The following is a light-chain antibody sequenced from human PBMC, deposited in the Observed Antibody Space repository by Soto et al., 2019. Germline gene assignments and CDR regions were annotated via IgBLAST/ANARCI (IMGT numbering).Light chain of an antibody. CDR3: QQFTICLPT. CDR1: QGISQW. CDR2: GAF. V-gene: IGKV1-12*01. Sequence: DIQMTQYPSSVAAAGGDRVTITCRASQGISQWLAWYQHNPGTAPKLLIFGAFSLQRWVPSRFAGSGSGTDFNLTISSLQPADGATYYRQQFTICLPTFGQGTKMEI. J-gene: IGKJ1*01.